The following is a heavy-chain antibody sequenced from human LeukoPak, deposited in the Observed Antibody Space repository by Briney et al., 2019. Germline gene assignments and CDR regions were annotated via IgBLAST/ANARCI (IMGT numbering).Heavy chain of an antibody. D-gene: IGHD5-24*01. Sequence: ASVKVSCKASGYTFTGYYIHWVRQAPGQVLEWMGLINPDGGNTNYAQNFQGRVTLTRDTSTSTVYTELSSLRSEDTAIYYCARIRDGYNDAYDLWGQGTVVTVPS. CDR2: INPDGGNT. CDR1: GYTFTGYY. J-gene: IGHJ3*01. CDR3: ARIRDGYNDAYDL. V-gene: IGHV1-46*01.